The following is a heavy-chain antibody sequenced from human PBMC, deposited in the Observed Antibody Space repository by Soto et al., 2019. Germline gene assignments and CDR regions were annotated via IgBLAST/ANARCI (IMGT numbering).Heavy chain of an antibody. V-gene: IGHV3-23*01. CDR1: GFTLSNFP. CDR3: AKNDLWSGQVDYYYYGMDV. J-gene: IGHJ6*02. Sequence: GGSLRLSCASSGFTLSNFPMTWARQAAGKGLEWVSTISVRDGSTYYADSVKGRFTISRDNSKNTLYLQMNNLRDEDTAVYYCAKNDLWSGQVDYYYYGMDVWGQGTKVTVSS. D-gene: IGHD3-3*01. CDR2: ISVRDGST.